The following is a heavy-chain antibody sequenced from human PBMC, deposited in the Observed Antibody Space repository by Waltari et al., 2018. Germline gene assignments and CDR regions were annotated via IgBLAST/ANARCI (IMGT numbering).Heavy chain of an antibody. CDR1: GVTFSNFA. CDR2: LNTNGGST. V-gene: IGHV3-23*01. J-gene: IGHJ4*02. Sequence: EVQLLESGGGLVQPGGSLRLSCAASGVTFSNFAMTWVRQAPGKGLEWVASLNTNGGSTYHADSVRGRFTISRDNSRNTAYLQMNSLRADDTAIYFCARVPSHDYGPPFHFDEWGQGTLVTVSS. CDR3: ARVPSHDYGPPFHFDE. D-gene: IGHD4-17*01.